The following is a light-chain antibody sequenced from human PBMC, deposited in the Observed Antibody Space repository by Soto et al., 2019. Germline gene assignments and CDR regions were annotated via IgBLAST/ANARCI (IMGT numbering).Light chain of an antibody. Sequence: QSVLTQPASVSGSPGQSIAISCTGTSSDVGGYNYVSWYQQHPGKAPKLMLYDVSNRPSGVSSRFSGSKSGNTASLTISGLQAEDEADYYCNSYTSSSTYVFGTGTNLTVL. V-gene: IGLV2-14*01. CDR3: NSYTSSSTYV. CDR2: DVS. CDR1: SSDVGGYNY. J-gene: IGLJ1*01.